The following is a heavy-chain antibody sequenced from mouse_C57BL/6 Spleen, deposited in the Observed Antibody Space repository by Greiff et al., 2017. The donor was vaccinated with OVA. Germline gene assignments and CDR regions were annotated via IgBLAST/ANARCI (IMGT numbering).Heavy chain of an antibody. CDR1: GYTFTDYE. Sequence: QVHVKQSGAELVRPGASVTLSCKASGYTFTDYEMHWVKQTPVHGLEWIGAIDPETGGTAYNQKFKGKAILTADKSSSTAYMELRSLTSEDSAVYYCTRYGNLYYFDYWGQGTTLTVSS. CDR2: IDPETGGT. CDR3: TRYGNLYYFDY. V-gene: IGHV1-15*01. J-gene: IGHJ2*01. D-gene: IGHD2-1*01.